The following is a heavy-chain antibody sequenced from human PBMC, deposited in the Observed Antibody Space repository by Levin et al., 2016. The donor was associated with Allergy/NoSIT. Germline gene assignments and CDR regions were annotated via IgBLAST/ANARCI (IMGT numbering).Heavy chain of an antibody. D-gene: IGHD5-18*01. V-gene: IGHV3-74*01. CDR2: INSDGSST. J-gene: IGHJ6*02. Sequence: WIRQPPGKGLVWVSRINSDGSSTTYADSVKGRFTISRDNAKNTLYLQMNSLRAEDTAVYYCASPPSLYSFGYEGVWGQGTTVTVSS. CDR3: ASPPSLYSFGYEGV.